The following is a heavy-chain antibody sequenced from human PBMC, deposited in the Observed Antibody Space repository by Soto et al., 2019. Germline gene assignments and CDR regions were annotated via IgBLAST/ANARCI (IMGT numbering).Heavy chain of an antibody. CDR1: GDSISAYS. D-gene: IGHD5-12*01. CDR2: IHYNGNT. V-gene: IGHV4-59*01. J-gene: IGHJ4*02. CDR3: AREGNLGRWLQPLDF. Sequence: PSETLSLTCTVSGDSISAYSWSWVRQPPGEGLEWIGNIHYNGNTKYNPSLKSRVTMSLDTSKNQFSLRLISVTAADTAKYLCAREGNLGRWLQPLDFWGQGTLVTVSS.